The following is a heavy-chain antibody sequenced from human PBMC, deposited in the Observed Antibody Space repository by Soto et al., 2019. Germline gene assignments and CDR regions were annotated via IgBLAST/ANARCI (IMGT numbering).Heavy chain of an antibody. J-gene: IGHJ4*02. CDR2: VNAGNGNT. CDR3: ARDVGYNWNLIDY. D-gene: IGHD1-20*01. V-gene: IGHV1-3*01. Sequence: QVQLVQSGAEVKKPWASVKVSCTASGYTFTSYAIHWVRQAPGQRLEWMGWVNAGNGNTKYSQKLQGRVTITRDTSASTAYMELSSLRSEDTAVYYCARDVGYNWNLIDYWGQGTLVTVSS. CDR1: GYTFTSYA.